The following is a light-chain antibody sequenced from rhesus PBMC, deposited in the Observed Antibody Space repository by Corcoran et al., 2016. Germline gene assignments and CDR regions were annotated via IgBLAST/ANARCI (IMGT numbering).Light chain of an antibody. CDR3: LQYNSKPFT. V-gene: IGKV1-36*01. CDR2: AAS. CDR1: QGISNY. J-gene: IGKJ3*01. Sequence: DIQMTQSPSSLSASVGDRVTITCRASQGISNYLSWYQQKPGKAPKRLIYAASSLESGVPSRFSGSGSWTEFTLTISSLQPADFAAYYCLQYNSKPFTFGPGTKLDIK.